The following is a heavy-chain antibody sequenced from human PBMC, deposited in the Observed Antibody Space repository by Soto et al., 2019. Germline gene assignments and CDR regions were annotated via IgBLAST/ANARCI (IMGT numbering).Heavy chain of an antibody. J-gene: IGHJ4*02. Sequence: QVQLQQWGAGLLKPSETLSLTCAVYGGSFSGYYWSWIRQPPGKGLGWIGEINNSGSTNYNPSLRSRVTLSVDTSKNQFSLKLSAVTAADTAVYYCARVSTGTLDYWGQGTLVTVSS. D-gene: IGHD4-17*01. CDR2: INNSGST. CDR1: GGSFSGYY. V-gene: IGHV4-34*01. CDR3: ARVSTGTLDY.